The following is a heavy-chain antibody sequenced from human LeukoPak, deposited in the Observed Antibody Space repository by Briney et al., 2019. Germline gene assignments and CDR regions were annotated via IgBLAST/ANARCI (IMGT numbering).Heavy chain of an antibody. CDR2: ISSSGSTI. J-gene: IGHJ4*02. D-gene: IGHD1-1*01. CDR3: ARESALQRSNYY. CDR1: GFTFSDYY. V-gene: IGHV3-11*04. Sequence: GGSLRLSCAASGFTFSDYYMSWIRQAPGKGLEWVSYISSSGSTIYYADSVKGRFTITRENDKKSVYMQMNRQRAEDTAVYYCARESALQRSNYYWGQGTLVTVSS.